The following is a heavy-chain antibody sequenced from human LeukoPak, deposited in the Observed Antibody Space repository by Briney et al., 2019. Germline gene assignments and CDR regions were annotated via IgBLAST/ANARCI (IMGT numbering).Heavy chain of an antibody. CDR3: ARVLTVGWLYITPYYYYMDV. CDR2: MNPNSGNT. D-gene: IGHD3-22*01. V-gene: IGHV1-8*01. J-gene: IGHJ6*03. CDR1: GYTFTSYD. Sequence: ASVKVSCKASGYTFTSYDINWVRQATGQGLEWMGWMNPNSGNTGYALKFQGRVTMTRNTSISTAYMELSSLRSEDTAVYYCARVLTVGWLYITPYYYYMDVWGKGTTVTISS.